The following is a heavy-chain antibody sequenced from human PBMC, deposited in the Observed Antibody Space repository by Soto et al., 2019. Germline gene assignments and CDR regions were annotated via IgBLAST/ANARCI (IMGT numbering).Heavy chain of an antibody. CDR2: IGTAGDT. CDR3: ARAGARGAFDI. Sequence: GGSLRLSCAASGFTFSSDDMHWVRQATGKGLEWVSAIGTAGDTYYPGSVKGRFNISRENAKNSLYLQMTRLRAGDTAVYYCARAGARGAFDIWGQGTMVTVS. J-gene: IGHJ3*02. CDR1: GFTFSSDD. D-gene: IGHD3-10*01. V-gene: IGHV3-13*01.